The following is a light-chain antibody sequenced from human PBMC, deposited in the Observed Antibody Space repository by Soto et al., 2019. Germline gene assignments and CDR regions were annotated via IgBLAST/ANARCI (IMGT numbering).Light chain of an antibody. J-gene: IGKJ4*01. CDR3: QQTTHFPLT. Sequence: DIQMTPSPSSVSASVGDRVTITCRASQGISSWLAWYQKKPGKAPKLLIFTASTLESGVPSRFSGSGSGTDFTLTISSLQPEDFATYYCQQTTHFPLTFGGGTKVDIK. CDR1: QGISSW. CDR2: TAS. V-gene: IGKV1-12*01.